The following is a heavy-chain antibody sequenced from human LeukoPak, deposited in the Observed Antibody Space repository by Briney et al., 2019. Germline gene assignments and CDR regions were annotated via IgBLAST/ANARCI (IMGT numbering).Heavy chain of an antibody. V-gene: IGHV3-11*01. CDR3: ARDPYTSSWSRTFYYSGLDV. D-gene: IGHD6-13*01. J-gene: IGHJ6*02. CDR2: ISSSGSTT. Sequence: GGSLRLSCAGSGFTFSDYYMNWIRQAPGKGPEWVSYISSSGSTTHYADSVKGRFTISRDDAKNSLFLLINSLRAEDTAVYYCARDPYTSSWSRTFYYSGLDVWGHGTTVTVSS. CDR1: GFTFSDYY.